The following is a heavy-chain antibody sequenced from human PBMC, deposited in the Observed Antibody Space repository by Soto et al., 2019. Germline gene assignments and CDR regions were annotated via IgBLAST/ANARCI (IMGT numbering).Heavy chain of an antibody. J-gene: IGHJ4*02. CDR2: INPYNGNT. CDR3: ARTDSRPQDFDY. V-gene: IGHV1-18*01. D-gene: IGHD6-13*01. Sequence: QVQLVQSGAEVKKPGASVKVSCKASGYTFTSYGITWVRQAPGQGLEWMGWINPYNGNTNYAQKLQGRVTMTTYTSTSTGYMELRSLRSDDTAVYYCARTDSRPQDFDYWGQGTLVSVSS. CDR1: GYTFTSYG.